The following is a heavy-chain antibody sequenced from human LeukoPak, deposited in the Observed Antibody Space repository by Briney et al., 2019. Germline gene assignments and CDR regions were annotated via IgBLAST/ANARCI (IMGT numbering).Heavy chain of an antibody. CDR1: GGSISSYY. D-gene: IGHD1-26*01. V-gene: IGHV4-4*07. CDR2: IYTSGST. J-gene: IGHJ4*02. Sequence: SETLSLTCTVSGGSISSYYWSWIRQPAGKGLEWIGRIYTSGSTNYNPSLKSRVTMSVDTSKNQFSLKLSSVTAADTAVYYCARERHFPYSGSYVDYWGQGTLVTVSS. CDR3: ARERHFPYSGSYVDY.